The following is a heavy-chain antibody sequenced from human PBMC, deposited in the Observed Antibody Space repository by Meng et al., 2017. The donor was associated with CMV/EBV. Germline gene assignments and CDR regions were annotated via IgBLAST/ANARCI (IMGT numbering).Heavy chain of an antibody. Sequence: ASLWVSCEASVYTFTGYDMHWVRQAPGKGLEWMAWINTNSGDTNYAQKFQGRVTMTRDTAISTVYMELSRLRSDDTAVYYCARVRITIYGVVADEGFDYWGQGTLVTVSS. CDR2: INTNSGDT. CDR1: VYTFTGYD. CDR3: ARVRITIYGVVADEGFDY. D-gene: IGHD3-3*01. V-gene: IGHV1-2*02. J-gene: IGHJ4*02.